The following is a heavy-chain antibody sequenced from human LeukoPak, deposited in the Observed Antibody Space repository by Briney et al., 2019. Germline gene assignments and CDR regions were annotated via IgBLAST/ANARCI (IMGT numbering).Heavy chain of an antibody. Sequence: SETLSLTCTVSGGSTSSYYWSWIRQPPGKGLEWIGYIYYSGRTNYNPSLKSRLTISVDTFKNQFSLKLSSVTAADTAVYYCARHQFSTPEFVYWGQGTLVTVSS. CDR1: GGSTSSYY. V-gene: IGHV4-59*08. CDR2: IYYSGRT. CDR3: ARHQFSTPEFVY. J-gene: IGHJ4*02. D-gene: IGHD2-15*01.